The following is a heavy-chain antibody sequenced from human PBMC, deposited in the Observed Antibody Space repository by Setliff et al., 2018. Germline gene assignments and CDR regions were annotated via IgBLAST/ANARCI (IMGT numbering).Heavy chain of an antibody. J-gene: IGHJ6*03. CDR3: AGGQPPVRKYYYYMDV. V-gene: IGHV1-69*13. D-gene: IGHD1-1*01. CDR2: IIPMFGTA. Sequence: SVKVSCKASGDPFNAYGVSWVRQAPGQGLEWMGGIIPMFGTANKAQKFQDRATITADESTSTIYMELISLGSEDTAVYYCAGGQPPVRKYYYYMDVWGKGTTVTVSS. CDR1: GDPFNAYG.